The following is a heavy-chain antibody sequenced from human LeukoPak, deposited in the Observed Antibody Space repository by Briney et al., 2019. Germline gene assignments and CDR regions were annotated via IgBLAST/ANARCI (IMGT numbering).Heavy chain of an antibody. CDR2: ISYDGSNK. J-gene: IGHJ4*02. D-gene: IGHD3-22*01. CDR3: ARGAPDYDSSGYYYV. V-gene: IGHV3-30*04. CDR1: GFIISSYA. Sequence: PGRSLRLSCAASGFIISSYAMHWVRQAPGKALEWVAVISYDGSNKYYADSVKGRFTISRDNSKNTLYLQMNSLRAEDTAVYYCARGAPDYDSSGYYYVWGKGTLVTVSS.